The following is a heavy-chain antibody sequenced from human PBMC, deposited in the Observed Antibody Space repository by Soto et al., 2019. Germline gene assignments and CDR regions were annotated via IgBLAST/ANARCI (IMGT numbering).Heavy chain of an antibody. J-gene: IGHJ4*02. CDR2: IRSKANSYAT. CDR1: GFTFSGSA. CDR3: TSSGPNLNFEWLYGPSNFDY. Sequence: PGGSLRLSCAASGFTFSGSAMHWVRQASGKGLEWVGRIRSKANSYATAYAASVKGRFTISRDDSKNTAYLQMNSLKTEDTAVYYCTSSGPNLNFEWLYGPSNFDYWGQGTLVTVSS. V-gene: IGHV3-73*01. D-gene: IGHD3-9*01.